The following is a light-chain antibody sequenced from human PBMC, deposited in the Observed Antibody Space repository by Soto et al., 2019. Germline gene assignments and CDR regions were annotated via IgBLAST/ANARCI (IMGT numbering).Light chain of an antibody. CDR2: EVS. Sequence: QSALTQPPSASGSPGQSVTISCTGTSSDVGGYNYVSWYQQHPGKAPKLMIYEVSKRPSGVPDRFSGSKSGNTASLTVSGLQAEDEAAYYCGSYAGSNIVIFGGGTKHTVL. V-gene: IGLV2-8*01. CDR3: GSYAGSNIVI. CDR1: SSDVGGYNY. J-gene: IGLJ2*01.